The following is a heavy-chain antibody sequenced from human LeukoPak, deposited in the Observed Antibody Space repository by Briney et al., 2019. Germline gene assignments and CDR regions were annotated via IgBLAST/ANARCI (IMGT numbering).Heavy chain of an antibody. CDR1: GASVSSASY. Sequence: SETLSLTCTVSGASVSSASYWTWIRQPPGKGVEWIAHIYNGVNTNYNPSLKSRVTISVDTSKNQFSLRLSSVTAADTAVYYCARSRAFNSGAFDPWGQGSLATVSS. J-gene: IGHJ5*02. V-gene: IGHV4-61*01. CDR2: IYNGVNT. CDR3: ARSRAFNSGAFDP. D-gene: IGHD1-26*01.